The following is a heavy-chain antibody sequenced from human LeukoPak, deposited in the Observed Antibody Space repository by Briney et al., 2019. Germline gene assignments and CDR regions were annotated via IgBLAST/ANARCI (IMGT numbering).Heavy chain of an antibody. V-gene: IGHV3-30-3*01. CDR2: ISYDGSNK. Sequence: QAGGSLRLPCAASGFTFSSYAMHWVRQAPGKGLEWVAVISYDGSNKYYADSVKGRFTISRDNSKNTLYLQMNSLRAEDTAVYYCARGGHYYDSSGLDYWGQGTLVTVSS. D-gene: IGHD3-22*01. CDR1: GFTFSSYA. CDR3: ARGGHYYDSSGLDY. J-gene: IGHJ4*02.